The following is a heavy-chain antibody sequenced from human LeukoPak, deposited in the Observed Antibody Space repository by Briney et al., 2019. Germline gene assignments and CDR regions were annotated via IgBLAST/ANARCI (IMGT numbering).Heavy chain of an antibody. J-gene: IGHJ6*02. Sequence: SETLSLTCTVSGGSISSYYWSWIRQPPGKGLEWIGYIYYSGSTNYNPSLKSRVTISVDTSKNQFSQKLSSVTAADTAVYYCARHRKSYYYGMDVWGQGTTVTVSS. D-gene: IGHD1-14*01. V-gene: IGHV4-59*08. CDR2: IYYSGST. CDR1: GGSISSYY. CDR3: ARHRKSYYYGMDV.